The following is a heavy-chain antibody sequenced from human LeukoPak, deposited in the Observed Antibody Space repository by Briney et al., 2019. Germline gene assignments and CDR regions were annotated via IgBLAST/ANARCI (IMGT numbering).Heavy chain of an antibody. J-gene: IGHJ3*01. Sequence: GGSLRLSCAASGFIFNSYAMNWVRQAPGKGLEWVSSISGSGSYIHYADSMKVRFTISRDNAKKSVYLHMSRLRAEDTAVYYCARGLGSGDYVANAFDFWGRGTTVSVS. V-gene: IGHV3-21*01. CDR2: ISGSGSYI. CDR3: ARGLGSGDYVANAFDF. CDR1: GFIFNSYA. D-gene: IGHD4/OR15-4a*01.